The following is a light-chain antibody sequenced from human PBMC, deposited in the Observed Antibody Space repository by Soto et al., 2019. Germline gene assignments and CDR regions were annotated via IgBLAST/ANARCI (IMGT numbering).Light chain of an antibody. Sequence: EIVMTQSPGTLSVYPGEGATLSCRASQSVSTDLAWYQQKPGQAPRLLIYGAITRATGIPARFSGSGSGTEFTLTISSLQSQDFAVYYCQQYNNWPRIFGGGTKVVI. CDR1: QSVSTD. CDR3: QQYNNWPRI. V-gene: IGKV3-15*01. CDR2: GAI. J-gene: IGKJ4*01.